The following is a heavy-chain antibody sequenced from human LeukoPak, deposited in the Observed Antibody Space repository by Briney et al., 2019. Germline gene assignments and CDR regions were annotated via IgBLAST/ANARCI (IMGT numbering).Heavy chain of an antibody. CDR3: ARGDILTGSWDFDI. CDR1: GGTFSSYA. Sequence: SVKVSCKASGGTFSSYAISWVRQAPGQGLEWMGGIIPIFGTANYAQKFQGRVTITADESTSTAYMELSSLRSEDTAVYYCARGDILTGSWDFDIWGQGTMVTASS. V-gene: IGHV1-69*13. J-gene: IGHJ3*02. D-gene: IGHD3-9*01. CDR2: IIPIFGTA.